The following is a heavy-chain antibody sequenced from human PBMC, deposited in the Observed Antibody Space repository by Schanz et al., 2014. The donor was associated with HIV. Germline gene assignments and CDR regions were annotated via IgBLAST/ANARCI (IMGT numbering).Heavy chain of an antibody. CDR1: GGTFNIYT. Sequence: QVQLVQSGAEVQKPGSSVKVSCKASGGTFNIYTISWVRQAPGQGLEWMGGIIHIFGTTNYAPKFQGRVTITADKSTSTLYLELSSLRSEDTAVYYCTSGSFEFGDLLDDYYYDAMDVWGQGTTVTVSS. J-gene: IGHJ6*02. CDR2: IIHIFGTT. V-gene: IGHV1-69*06. CDR3: TSGSFEFGDLLDDYYYDAMDV. D-gene: IGHD3-10*01.